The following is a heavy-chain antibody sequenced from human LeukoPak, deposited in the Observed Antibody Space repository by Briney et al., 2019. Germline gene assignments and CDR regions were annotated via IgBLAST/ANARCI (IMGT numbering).Heavy chain of an antibody. Sequence: GGSLRLSCAASGFTFSSFAMGWVRPAPGKGLQWISCIYGSNNSTYYTDSVTGRFTISRDNSKTTLFLQMNSLRAEDTAVYYCAKGISGSCYTGLGFWGQGTLVTVSS. D-gene: IGHD2-2*02. CDR3: AKGISGSCYTGLGF. V-gene: IGHV3-23*05. CDR2: IYGSNNST. CDR1: GFTFSSFA. J-gene: IGHJ4*02.